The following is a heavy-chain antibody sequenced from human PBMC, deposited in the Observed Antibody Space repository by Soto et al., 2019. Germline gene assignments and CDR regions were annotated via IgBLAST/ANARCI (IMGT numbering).Heavy chain of an antibody. D-gene: IGHD1-26*01. CDR1: GYTFTSYY. V-gene: IGHV1-46*01. CDR3: ARDLGGAGGMDV. J-gene: IGHJ6*02. Sequence: QVQLVQSGAEVKKPGASVKVSCKASGYTFTSYYMHWVRQAPGQGLEWMGIINPSGGSTSYAEKFQGRVTMTRDTSTSTVYMELSSLRSEDTAVYYCARDLGGAGGMDVWGQGTTVTVSS. CDR2: INPSGGST.